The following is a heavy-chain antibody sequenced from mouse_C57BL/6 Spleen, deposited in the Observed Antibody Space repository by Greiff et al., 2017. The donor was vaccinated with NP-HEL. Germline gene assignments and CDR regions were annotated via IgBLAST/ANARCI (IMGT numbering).Heavy chain of an antibody. J-gene: IGHJ1*03. Sequence: QVQLQQPGAELVMPGASVKLSCKASGYTFTSYWMHWVKQRPGQGLEWIGEIDPSDSYTNYNQKFKGKSTLTVDQSSSTAYMQLSSLTSEDSAVYYCARAGGYYGSTYWYFDVWGTGTTVTVSS. CDR1: GYTFTSYW. V-gene: IGHV1-69*01. CDR2: IDPSDSYT. CDR3: ARAGGYYGSTYWYFDV. D-gene: IGHD1-1*01.